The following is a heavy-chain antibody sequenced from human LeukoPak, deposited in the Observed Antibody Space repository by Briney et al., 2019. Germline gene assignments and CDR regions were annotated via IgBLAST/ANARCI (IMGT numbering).Heavy chain of an antibody. J-gene: IGHJ4*02. D-gene: IGHD2-2*02. CDR3: ARHLATSGSYPLDY. Sequence: GGSLRLSCADSGFTLINYAMSWVRQAPGRGLEWVSVICGNAACTLYADSVKGRFIISRDNSRNTMYLYLQMNSLRAEDTAVYYCARHLATSGSYPLDYWGQGTPVTVSS. CDR1: GFTLINYA. V-gene: IGHV3-23*01. CDR2: ICGNAACT.